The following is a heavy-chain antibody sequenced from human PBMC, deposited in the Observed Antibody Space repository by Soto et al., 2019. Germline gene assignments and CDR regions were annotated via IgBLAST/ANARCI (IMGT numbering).Heavy chain of an antibody. Sequence: GASVKVSCKASGYTFTSLGISWVRQAPGQGLEWMGWSSTDNADRKYAQKFQGRVSMTTDTSTSTAYMELRSLDSDDSAVYYCAREYDSSSCYNGTDYWGQGTLVTVSS. CDR2: SSTDNADR. CDR1: GYTFTSLG. CDR3: AREYDSSSCYNGTDY. V-gene: IGHV1-18*01. D-gene: IGHD3-22*01. J-gene: IGHJ4*02.